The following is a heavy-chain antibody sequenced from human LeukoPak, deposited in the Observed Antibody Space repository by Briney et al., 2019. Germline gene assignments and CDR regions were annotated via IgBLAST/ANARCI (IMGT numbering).Heavy chain of an antibody. Sequence: SQTLSLTCAISGDSVSSNSAAWNWIRQSPPRGLEWLGRTYYRSKWYNDYAVSVKSRITINPDTSKNQFSLQLNSVTPEDTAVYYCARGEYYGSGRFYNWFDPWGQGTLVTVSS. J-gene: IGHJ5*02. CDR1: GDSVSSNSAA. V-gene: IGHV6-1*01. D-gene: IGHD3-10*01. CDR2: TYYRSKWYN. CDR3: ARGEYYGSGRFYNWFDP.